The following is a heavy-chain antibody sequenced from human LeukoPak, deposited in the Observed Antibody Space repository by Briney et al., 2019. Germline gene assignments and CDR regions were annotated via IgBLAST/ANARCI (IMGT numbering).Heavy chain of an antibody. CDR3: ANPGRVSGSYNPFDY. D-gene: IGHD3-10*01. CDR1: GLAFSSYV. J-gene: IGHJ4*02. Sequence: GSLRLSFAASGLAFSSYVMSWVRRTPGKGLEWVSAINGSGDTTSYADSVKGRFTISRDNSKNTLYLQMNSLRAEDTAVYYCANPGRVSGSYNPFDYWGQGTLVTVSS. V-gene: IGHV3-23*01. CDR2: INGSGDTT.